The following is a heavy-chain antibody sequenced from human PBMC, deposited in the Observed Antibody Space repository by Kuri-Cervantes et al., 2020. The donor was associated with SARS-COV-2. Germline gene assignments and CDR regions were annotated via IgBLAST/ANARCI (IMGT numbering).Heavy chain of an antibody. V-gene: IGHV3-15*01. J-gene: IGHJ3*02. CDR2: IKSKSDDGTT. D-gene: IGHD1-1*01. CDR3: TTGGTTTSFAFDI. Sequence: GESLKISCAASGFTFSNAWMSRVRQAPGKGLEWVGRIKSKSDDGTTDYAAPVKGRFTLSRDDLENTVYLQMNSLKPEDTAVYYCTTGGTTTSFAFDIWGQGTMVTVS. CDR1: GFTFSNAW.